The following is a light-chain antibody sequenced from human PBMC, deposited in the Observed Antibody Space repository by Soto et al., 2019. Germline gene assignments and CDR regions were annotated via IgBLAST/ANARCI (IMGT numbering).Light chain of an antibody. CDR2: GAS. Sequence: EIVMAQSPATLSLSPGERATLSCRASQSVSINLAWYQQKPGQAPRLLIYGASSRATGIPARFSGSGSGTEFTLTISSLQSEDSAVYFCQQYNNWPRTFGQGTKVDIK. CDR3: QQYNNWPRT. V-gene: IGKV3-15*01. CDR1: QSVSIN. J-gene: IGKJ1*01.